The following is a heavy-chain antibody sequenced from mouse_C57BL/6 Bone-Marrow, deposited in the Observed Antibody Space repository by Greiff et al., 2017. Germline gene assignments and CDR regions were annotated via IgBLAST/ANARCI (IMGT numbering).Heavy chain of an antibody. V-gene: IGHV1-78*01. CDR2: IYPRDGST. CDR1: GYTFTDHT. D-gene: IGHD2-10*01. CDR3: AKSYPKYFDY. Sequence: VKLVESDAELVKPGASVKISCKFSGYTFTDHTIHWMKQRPEQGLEWIGYIYPRDGSTKYNEKFKGKATLTADKSSSTAYLQLNSLTSEDSAVYFCAKSYPKYFDYWGQGTTLTVSS. J-gene: IGHJ2*01.